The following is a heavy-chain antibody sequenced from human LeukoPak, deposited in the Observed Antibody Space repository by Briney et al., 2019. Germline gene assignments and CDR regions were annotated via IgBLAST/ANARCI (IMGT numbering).Heavy chain of an antibody. J-gene: IGHJ5*02. D-gene: IGHD3-10*01. CDR2: IDPSDSYT. CDR3: ATNPPSYGSGSDWFDP. Sequence: GESLKISCKGSGYSFTSYWISWVRQMPRKGLEWMGRIDPSDSYTNYSPSFQGHVTISADKSISTAYLQWSSLKASDTAMYYCATNPPSYGSGSDWFDPWGQGTLVTVSS. CDR1: GYSFTSYW. V-gene: IGHV5-10-1*01.